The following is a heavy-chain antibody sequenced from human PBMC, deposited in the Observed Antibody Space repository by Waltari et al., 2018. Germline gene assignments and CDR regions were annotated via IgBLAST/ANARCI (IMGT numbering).Heavy chain of an antibody. V-gene: IGHV3-49*03. Sequence: EVHLVQSGGGLVQPGRSLRLSCTSSGFTFDAYAMTWYRQAPGKGLEWVGFIRTKLYGAPMEYAASVEGRFTISRDDSKGIAYLHLNGLKTEDTGVYYCARVLESSGFNFDSWGQGTLVTVSS. CDR2: IRTKLYGAPM. D-gene: IGHD6-19*01. CDR3: ARVLESSGFNFDS. CDR1: GFTFDAYA. J-gene: IGHJ4*02.